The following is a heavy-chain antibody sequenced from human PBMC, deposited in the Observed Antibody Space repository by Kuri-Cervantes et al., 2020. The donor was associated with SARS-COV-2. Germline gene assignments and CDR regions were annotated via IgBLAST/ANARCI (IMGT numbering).Heavy chain of an antibody. D-gene: IGHD1-1*01. CDR1: GFTFRSYT. J-gene: IGHJ3*02. Sequence: GGSLRLSCAASGFTFRSYTMRWVRQAPGKGLEWVSSISSTSNYIYYADSVKGPFTISRDNSKNTLYLQMNSLRAEDTAVYYCAAELADAFDIWGQGTMVTVSS. CDR3: AAELADAFDI. CDR2: ISSTSNYI. V-gene: IGHV3-21*01.